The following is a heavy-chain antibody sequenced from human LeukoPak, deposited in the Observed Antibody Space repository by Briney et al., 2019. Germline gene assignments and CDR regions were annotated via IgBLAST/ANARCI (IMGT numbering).Heavy chain of an antibody. CDR1: GGSISSGSYY. CDR3: ARAQWELLFDY. D-gene: IGHD1-26*01. Sequence: SETLSLTCTVSGGSISSGSYYWSWIRQPAGQGLEYIGRMYTSGSTNYNPSLKSRVTISVDTSKNQFSLKLSSVTAADTAVYYCARAQWELLFDYWGQGTLVTVSS. J-gene: IGHJ4*02. CDR2: MYTSGST. V-gene: IGHV4-61*02.